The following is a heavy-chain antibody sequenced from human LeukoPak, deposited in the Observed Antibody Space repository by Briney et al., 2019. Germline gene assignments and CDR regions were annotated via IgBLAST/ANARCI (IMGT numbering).Heavy chain of an antibody. J-gene: IGHJ4*02. Sequence: SETLSLTCAVYGGSFSGYYWSWIRQPPGKGLEWIGEINHSGSTNYNPSLKSRVTISVDTSKNQFSLKLSSVTAAETAVYYCARAIRLRFDYWGQGTLVTVSS. V-gene: IGHV4-34*01. CDR3: ARAIRLRFDY. CDR2: INHSGST. CDR1: GGSFSGYY.